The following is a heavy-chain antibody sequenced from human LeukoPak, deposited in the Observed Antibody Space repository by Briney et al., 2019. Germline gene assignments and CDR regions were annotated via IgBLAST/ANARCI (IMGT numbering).Heavy chain of an antibody. Sequence: GASVKVSCKASGYTFTSYYMHWVRQAPGQGLEWMGIINPSGGSTSYAQKFQGRVTMTRDTSTSTVYMELSSLRCEDTVVYYCATLIAVAGPFDYWGRGTLVTVSS. J-gene: IGHJ4*02. D-gene: IGHD6-19*01. CDR1: GYTFTSYY. V-gene: IGHV1-46*03. CDR2: INPSGGST. CDR3: ATLIAVAGPFDY.